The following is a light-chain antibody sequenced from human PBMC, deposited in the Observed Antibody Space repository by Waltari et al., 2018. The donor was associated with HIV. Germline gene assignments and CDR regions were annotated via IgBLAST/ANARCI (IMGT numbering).Light chain of an antibody. CDR3: QQYINWPPWS. Sequence: EIVMTQSPATLSVSPGARVTLSCRASQSVGSNLAWYQQKPGRAPSLLVYSASTRATGIPARFSGSGSGTEFTLTISSLQSEDFAVYYCQQYINWPPWSFGQGTKVEIK. V-gene: IGKV3-15*01. CDR1: QSVGSN. J-gene: IGKJ1*01. CDR2: SAS.